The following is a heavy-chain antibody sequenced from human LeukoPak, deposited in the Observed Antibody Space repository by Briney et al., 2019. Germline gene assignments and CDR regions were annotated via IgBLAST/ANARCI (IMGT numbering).Heavy chain of an antibody. CDR3: ARGSFFYDSSGDYPRGIGY. V-gene: IGHV4-34*01. CDR2: MNHSGST. D-gene: IGHD3-22*01. Sequence: SETLSLTCAANGGSFSGYYWSWIRQPPGKGLEWIGEMNHSGSTNYNPSLKSRVTISVDTSKNQFSLKLSSVTAADTAVYYCARGSFFYDSSGDYPRGIGYWGQGTLVTVSS. CDR1: GGSFSGYY. J-gene: IGHJ4*02.